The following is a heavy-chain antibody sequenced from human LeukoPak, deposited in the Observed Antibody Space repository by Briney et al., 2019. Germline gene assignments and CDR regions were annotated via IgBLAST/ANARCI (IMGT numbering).Heavy chain of an antibody. CDR2: ISGSGGST. Sequence: PGGSLRLSCAASGFTFSSYAMSWVRQAPGKGLEWVSAISGSGGSTYYADSVKGRFTISRDNSKNTLHLQMNSLRAEDTAVYYCAKDKKIGYSYGPEFDYWGQGTLVTVSS. V-gene: IGHV3-23*01. CDR1: GFTFSSYA. D-gene: IGHD5-18*01. J-gene: IGHJ4*02. CDR3: AKDKKIGYSYGPEFDY.